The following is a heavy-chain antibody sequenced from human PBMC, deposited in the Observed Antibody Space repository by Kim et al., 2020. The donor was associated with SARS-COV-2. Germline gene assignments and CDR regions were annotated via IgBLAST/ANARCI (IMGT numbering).Heavy chain of an antibody. D-gene: IGHD6-13*01. J-gene: IGHJ4*02. V-gene: IGHV1-18*01. Sequence: YAQKLQGRVTMTTDTSTSTAYMELRSLRSDDTAVYYCAREWAAAGTPDYWGQGTLVTVSS. CDR3: AREWAAAGTPDY.